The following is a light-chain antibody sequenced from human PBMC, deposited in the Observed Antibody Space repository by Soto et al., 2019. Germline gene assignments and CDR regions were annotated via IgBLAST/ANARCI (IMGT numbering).Light chain of an antibody. J-gene: IGKJ1*01. Sequence: DIQMTQSPSTLAASLGDRVTITCRASQSISSWLAWYQQEPGKAPKLLIYDASSLESGVPSRFSGSGSATEFTLTISSLQPDDFATYYCQQYNNYWTFGQGTKWIS. CDR2: DAS. V-gene: IGKV1-5*01. CDR3: QQYNNYWT. CDR1: QSISSW.